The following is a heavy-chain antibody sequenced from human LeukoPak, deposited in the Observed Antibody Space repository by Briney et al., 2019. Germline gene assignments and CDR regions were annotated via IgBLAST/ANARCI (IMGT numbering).Heavy chain of an antibody. V-gene: IGHV1-69*06. CDR3: ATPNPAASHNAFDL. D-gene: IGHD6-13*01. CDR1: GGIFITFA. CDR2: IMPIFGPP. Sequence: SVTVSSKLSGGIFITFAISWVRQAPGQGLEWMGRIMPIFGPPTYTQKFQDRVTITADKSTNTTYMELSGLTSDDTAVYYCATPNPAASHNAFDLWGQGTLVAVSS. J-gene: IGHJ3*01.